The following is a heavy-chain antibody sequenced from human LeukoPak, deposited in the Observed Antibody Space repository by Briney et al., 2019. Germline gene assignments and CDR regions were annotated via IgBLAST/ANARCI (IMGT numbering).Heavy chain of an antibody. J-gene: IGHJ4*02. CDR2: IKQDGSEK. Sequence: GGSLRLSCAASGFTFSSYWMSWVRQAPGKGLEWVANIKQDGSEKNYVDSVKGRFTISRDNAKNSLYLQMNSLRAEDTAVYYCARGIYDSGSYPPYYWGQGTLVTVSS. V-gene: IGHV3-7*01. D-gene: IGHD3-10*01. CDR3: ARGIYDSGSYPPYY. CDR1: GFTFSSYW.